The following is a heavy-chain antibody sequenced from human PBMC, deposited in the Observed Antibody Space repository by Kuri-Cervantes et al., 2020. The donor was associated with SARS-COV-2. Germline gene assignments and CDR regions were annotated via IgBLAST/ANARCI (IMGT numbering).Heavy chain of an antibody. CDR1: GFSFSDSG. J-gene: IGHJ6*02. Sequence: GESLKISCAASGFSFSDSGMHWVRLAPGKGLEWVAIIWYDGSNKYYADSVKGRFTISRDNSKNTLSLQMNSLRAEDTAVYYCAKPHYSKAYYYYGMDVWGQGTTVTISS. D-gene: IGHD4-11*01. CDR3: AKPHYSKAYYYYGMDV. CDR2: IWYDGSNK. V-gene: IGHV3-30*02.